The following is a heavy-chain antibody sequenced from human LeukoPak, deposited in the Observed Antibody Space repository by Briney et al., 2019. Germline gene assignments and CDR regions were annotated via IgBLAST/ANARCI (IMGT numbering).Heavy chain of an antibody. CDR1: GGSISIYY. Sequence: NPSETLSLTCTVSGGSISIYYWSWIRQPPGKGLEWIGYIYYNRSTNYNPSLKSRVTISVDTSKNQFSLKLSSVTAADTAVYYCARGYGNFDYWGQGTLVTVSS. D-gene: IGHD4-17*01. V-gene: IGHV4-59*01. J-gene: IGHJ4*02. CDR2: IYYNRST. CDR3: ARGYGNFDY.